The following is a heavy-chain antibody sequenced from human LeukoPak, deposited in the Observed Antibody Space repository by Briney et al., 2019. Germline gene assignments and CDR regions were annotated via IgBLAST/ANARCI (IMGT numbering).Heavy chain of an antibody. J-gene: IGHJ4*02. CDR3: VSFYETY. CDR2: INSDGSWT. D-gene: IGHD2-2*01. Sequence: GGSLRLSCAASGNYWMHWVRQAPGKGLVWVSHINSDGSWTSYADSVKGRFTISKDNAKNTVYLQMNNLRAEDTAVYYCVSFYETYWGRGTLVTVTS. CDR1: GNYW. V-gene: IGHV3-74*01.